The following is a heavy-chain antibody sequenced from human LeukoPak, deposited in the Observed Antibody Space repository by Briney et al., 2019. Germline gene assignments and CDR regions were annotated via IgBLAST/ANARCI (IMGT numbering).Heavy chain of an antibody. V-gene: IGHV4-4*02. CDR3: ASPEYSGYDSGFDY. CDR1: GGSISSSNW. CDR2: IYHSGST. Sequence: SGTLSLTCAVSGGSISSSNWWSWVRQPPGKGLERIGEIYHSGSTNYNPALKSRVTISVDKSKNQFSLKLSSVAAADTAVYYCASPEYSGYDSGFDYWGQGTLVTVSS. J-gene: IGHJ4*02. D-gene: IGHD5-12*01.